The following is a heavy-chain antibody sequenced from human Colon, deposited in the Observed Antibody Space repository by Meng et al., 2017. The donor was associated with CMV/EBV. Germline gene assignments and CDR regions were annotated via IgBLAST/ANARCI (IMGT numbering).Heavy chain of an antibody. CDR1: GASITTYF. J-gene: IGHJ6*02. V-gene: IGHV4-59*01. CDR3: ARVEDSYYYYGMDV. Sequence: SETLSLTCTVSGASITTYFWSWIRQPPGKGLEWIAYIYSSGTINYNPSLKSRVTISLDTSKNQFSLKLSSVTAADTAVYYCARVEDSYYYYGMDVWGQGTTVTVSS. CDR2: IYSSGTI.